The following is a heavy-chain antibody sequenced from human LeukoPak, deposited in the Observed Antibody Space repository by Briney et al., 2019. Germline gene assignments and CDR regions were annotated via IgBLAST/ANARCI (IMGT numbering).Heavy chain of an antibody. CDR1: GGSISSYY. Sequence: SETLSLTCTVSGGSISSYYWSWIRQPPGKGLEWIGYIYYSGSTNYNPSLKSRVTISVDTSKNQFSLKLSSVTAADTAVYYCARDQLPYGGNGNDAFDIWGQGTMVTVSS. V-gene: IGHV4-59*01. CDR3: ARDQLPYGGNGNDAFDI. J-gene: IGHJ3*02. D-gene: IGHD4-23*01. CDR2: IYYSGST.